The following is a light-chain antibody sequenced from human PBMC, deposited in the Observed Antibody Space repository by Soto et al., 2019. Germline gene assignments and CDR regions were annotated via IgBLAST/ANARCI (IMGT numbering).Light chain of an antibody. Sequence: DIQMTQSPSSVSASVGDRVTITCRASQDISRWLAWYQQKPGKAPKLLIYGASNLQSGVPSRFSGSRSGTDFTLTISSLQPEDFATYYCQQATRFPVSFGGGTKVEIK. CDR1: QDISRW. J-gene: IGKJ4*01. V-gene: IGKV1-12*01. CDR3: QQATRFPVS. CDR2: GAS.